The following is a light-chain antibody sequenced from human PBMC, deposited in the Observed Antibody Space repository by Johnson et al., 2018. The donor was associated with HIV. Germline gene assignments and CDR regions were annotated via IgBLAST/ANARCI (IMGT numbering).Light chain of an antibody. CDR3: GTWDSSLSAGWV. CDR1: SSNIGDNS. Sequence: QSVLTQPPSVSAAPGQKVTISCSGSSSNIGDNSVSWYQHLPGTAPKLLIYDDNKRPSGIPDRFSGSKSGTSATLGITGLQTGDEADYYCGTWDSSLSAGWVFGTGTKVTVL. V-gene: IGLV1-51*01. CDR2: DDN. J-gene: IGLJ1*01.